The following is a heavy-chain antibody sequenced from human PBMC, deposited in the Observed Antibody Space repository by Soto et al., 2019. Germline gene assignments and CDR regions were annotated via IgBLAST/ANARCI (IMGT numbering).Heavy chain of an antibody. CDR3: ETRGSGHGMDV. Sequence: PGESLQISCKGSGYSFTSYWIGWVRQMPGKGLEWMGIIYPGDSDTRYSPSFQGQVTMSADRSITTAYLQWSSLKASDTAIYYCETRGSGHGMDVWGQGTTVTVSS. CDR2: IYPGDSDT. J-gene: IGHJ6*02. V-gene: IGHV5-51*01. CDR1: GYSFTSYW. D-gene: IGHD3-10*01.